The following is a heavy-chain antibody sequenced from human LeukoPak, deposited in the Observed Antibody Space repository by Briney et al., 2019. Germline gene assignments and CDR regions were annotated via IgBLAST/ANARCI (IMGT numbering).Heavy chain of an antibody. V-gene: IGHV3-7*01. CDR2: IKQDGSEK. CDR3: ARVDCSSTSCYQHYYYGMDV. CDR1: GFTFSSYW. Sequence: GGSLRLSCAASGFTFSSYWMSWVRQAPGKGLEWVANIKQDGSEKYYVDSVKGRFTISRDNAKNSLYLQMNSLRDEDTAVYYCARVDCSSTSCYQHYYYGMDVWGQGTTVTVSS. D-gene: IGHD2-2*01. J-gene: IGHJ6*02.